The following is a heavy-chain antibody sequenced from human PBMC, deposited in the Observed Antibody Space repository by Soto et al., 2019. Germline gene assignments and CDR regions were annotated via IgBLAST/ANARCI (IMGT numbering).Heavy chain of an antibody. D-gene: IGHD6-19*01. Sequence: PGGSLRVSCAASGFTFISYAMSWVRQAPGKGLEWVSAISGSGGSTYYADSVKGRFTISRDNSKNTLYLQMNSLRAEDTAVYYCEKDSLVRGWEQYSDYLVQRTLVTVSS. CDR1: GFTFISYA. CDR3: EKDSLVRGWEQYSDY. CDR2: ISGSGGST. J-gene: IGHJ4*02. V-gene: IGHV3-23*01.